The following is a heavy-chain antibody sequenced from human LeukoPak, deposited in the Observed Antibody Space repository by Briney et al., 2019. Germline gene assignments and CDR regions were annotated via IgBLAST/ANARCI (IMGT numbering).Heavy chain of an antibody. J-gene: IGHJ6*02. Sequence: GSLRLSCAASGFTFSGYAMSWIRQPPGKGLEWIGYIYYSGSTNYNPSLKSRVTISVDTSKNQFSLKLSSVTAADTAVYYCARHTYYYGSGYGMDVWGQGTTVTVSS. D-gene: IGHD3-10*01. CDR2: IYYSGST. CDR1: GFTFSGYA. CDR3: ARHTYYYGSGYGMDV. V-gene: IGHV4-59*08.